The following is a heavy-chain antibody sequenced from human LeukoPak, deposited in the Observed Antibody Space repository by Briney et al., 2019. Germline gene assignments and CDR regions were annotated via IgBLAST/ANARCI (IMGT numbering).Heavy chain of an antibody. CDR3: ARDKPNSSGYYHGFDP. CDR2: IITIFGTA. V-gene: IGHV1-69*13. D-gene: IGHD3-22*01. CDR1: GGTFSSYA. J-gene: IGHJ5*02. Sequence: SVKVSCKASGGTFSSYAISWVRQAPGQGLEWMGGIITIFGTANYAQKFQGRVTITADESTSTAYMELSSLRSEDTAVYYCARDKPNSSGYYHGFDPWGQGTLVTVSS.